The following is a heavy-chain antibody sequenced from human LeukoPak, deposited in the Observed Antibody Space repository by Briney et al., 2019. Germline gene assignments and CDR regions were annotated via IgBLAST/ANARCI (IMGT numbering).Heavy chain of an antibody. D-gene: IGHD2-2*03. CDR1: GYTFTGYY. V-gene: IGHV1-2*02. CDR2: INPNSGGT. Sequence: ASVKVSCKASGYTFTGYYMHWVRQAPGQGLEWMGWINPNSGGTNYAQKFQGRVTMTRDTSISTAYMELSRLRSDDTAVYYCARVGVDIVPNYYMDVWGKGTTVTVSS. CDR3: ARVGVDIVPNYYMDV. J-gene: IGHJ6*03.